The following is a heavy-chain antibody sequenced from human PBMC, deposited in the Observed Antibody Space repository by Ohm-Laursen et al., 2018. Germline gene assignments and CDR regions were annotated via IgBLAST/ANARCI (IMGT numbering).Heavy chain of an antibody. CDR1: GLTFDDYA. J-gene: IGHJ4*02. CDR3: AKARVVVTAIRRGVDFDY. D-gene: IGHD2-21*02. V-gene: IGHV3-9*01. Sequence: SLRLSCSASGLTFDDYAMHWVRQAPGKGLEWVSGISWNSGSIGYADSVKGRFTISRDNAKNSLYLQMNSLRAEDTALYYCAKARVVVTAIRRGVDFDYWGQGTLVTVSS. CDR2: ISWNSGSI.